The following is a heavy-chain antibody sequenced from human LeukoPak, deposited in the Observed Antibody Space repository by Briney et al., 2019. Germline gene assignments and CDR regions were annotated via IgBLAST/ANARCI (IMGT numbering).Heavy chain of an antibody. D-gene: IGHD1-1*01. CDR3: AREGSEGYLFDY. CDR1: GDSVSSSSAA. V-gene: IGHV6-1*01. CDR2: TYCRSKWYN. J-gene: IGHJ4*02. Sequence: SQTLSLTCAISGDSVSSSSAAWSWIRQSPSRGLEWLGRTYCRSKWYNDYAVSVKSRIAINPDTSKNQFSLQLNSMTPEDTAVYYCAREGSEGYLFDYWGQGTLVTVSS.